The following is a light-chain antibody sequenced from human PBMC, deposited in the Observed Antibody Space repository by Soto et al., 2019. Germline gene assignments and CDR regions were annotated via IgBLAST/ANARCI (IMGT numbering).Light chain of an antibody. Sequence: QTVVTQPPSASGTPGQRVTISCSGSSSNIGSNLVIWYQQLPGTAPKLLIYNNNQRPLGVPDRFSGSKSGTSASLAISRLQSEDEADYYCAAWDDGLNGPVFGRGTKLTV. CDR2: NNN. V-gene: IGLV1-44*01. CDR1: SSNIGSNL. CDR3: AAWDDGLNGPV. J-gene: IGLJ2*01.